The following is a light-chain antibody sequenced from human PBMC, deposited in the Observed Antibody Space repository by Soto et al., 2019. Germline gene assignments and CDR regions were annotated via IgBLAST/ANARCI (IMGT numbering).Light chain of an antibody. Sequence: QSALTQPPSASGSPGQSVAIACTGTSSDVGGYNYVSWYQQHPGKAPKLMIYEVTKRTSGVPDRFSGSKSGNTASLTVSGLQAEDEADYYCNSYGGSNNWVFGGGTKLTVL. CDR2: EVT. CDR1: SSDVGGYNY. J-gene: IGLJ3*02. CDR3: NSYGGSNNWV. V-gene: IGLV2-8*01.